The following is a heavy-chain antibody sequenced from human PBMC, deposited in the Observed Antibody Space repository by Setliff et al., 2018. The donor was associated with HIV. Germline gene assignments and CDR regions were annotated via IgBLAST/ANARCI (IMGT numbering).Heavy chain of an antibody. V-gene: IGHV4-39*07. CDR1: GGSIRTGAYY. D-gene: IGHD3-9*01. CDR3: ARAIVKTGYHTKFRVFDY. Sequence: SETLSLTCTVSGGSIRTGAYYWGWIRQPPGKGLEWIGSIYYDGRTFYNPSLESRITISVDTSKKQFSLDLSSVTAADTAVYFCARAIVKTGYHTKFRVFDYWGQGTLVTVSS. CDR2: IYYDGRT. J-gene: IGHJ4*02.